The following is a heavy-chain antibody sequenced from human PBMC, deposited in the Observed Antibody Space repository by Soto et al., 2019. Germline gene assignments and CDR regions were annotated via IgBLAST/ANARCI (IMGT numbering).Heavy chain of an antibody. V-gene: IGHV3-30-3*01. CDR1: TFTFSRSA. J-gene: IGHJ6*02. CDR2: ISYDGSNK. Sequence: LRLSCAASTFTFSRSAMHWVRQAPGKGLEWVAIISYDGSNKYYADSVRGRFTISRDNSKNTLYLQMNSLRAEDTAVYYCARDTLXDIVIIIYSTQGHALDVWGPGTTVTVSS. CDR3: ARDTLXDIVIIIYSTQGHALDV. D-gene: IGHD2-8*01.